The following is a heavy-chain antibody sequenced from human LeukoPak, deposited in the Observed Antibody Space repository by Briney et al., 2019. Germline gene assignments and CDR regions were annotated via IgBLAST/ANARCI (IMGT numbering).Heavy chain of an antibody. J-gene: IGHJ3*02. CDR2: IYYSGST. D-gene: IGHD2-15*01. CDR1: GGSISSYY. Sequence: PSETLSLTCTVSGGSISSYYWSWIRQPPGKGLEWIGCIYYSGSTNYNPPLKSRVTISVDTSKNQFSLKLSSVTAADTAVYYCASGSWYDDAFDIWGQGTMVTVSS. V-gene: IGHV4-59*01. CDR3: ASGSWYDDAFDI.